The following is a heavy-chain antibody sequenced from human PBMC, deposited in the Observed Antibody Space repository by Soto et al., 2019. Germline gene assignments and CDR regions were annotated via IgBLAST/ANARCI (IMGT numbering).Heavy chain of an antibody. CDR1: GFSFGSYA. V-gene: IGHV3-23*01. Sequence: GGSLRLSCAASGFSFGSYALSWVRQAPGKGLEWVSTISGSDGKTFYADPVKGRFSISRNTSQSTLYLQMNSLRADDTAICYCARWSYLYYWGQDTRVTVSS. CDR2: ISGSDGKT. CDR3: ARWSYLYY. D-gene: IGHD3-16*02. J-gene: IGHJ1*01.